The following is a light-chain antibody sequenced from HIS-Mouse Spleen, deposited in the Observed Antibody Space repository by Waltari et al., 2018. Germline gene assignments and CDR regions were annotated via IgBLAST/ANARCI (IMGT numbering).Light chain of an antibody. V-gene: IGLV2-23*01. CDR1: SSDVGSYNL. J-gene: IGLJ3*02. Sequence: QSALTQPASVSGSPGQSITISCTGTSSDVGSYNLVSWYQQHPGKAPKLMIYEGSKRPSGVSNRFSGSKSGNTPSLTIAGLQAEDEADYYCFSYAGSSTLVFGGGTKLTVL. CDR2: EGS. CDR3: FSYAGSSTLV.